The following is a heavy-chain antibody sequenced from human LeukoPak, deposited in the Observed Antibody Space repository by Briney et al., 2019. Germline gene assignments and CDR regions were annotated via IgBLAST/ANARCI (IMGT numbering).Heavy chain of an antibody. CDR1: GFTFSSYG. CDR3: ARDISTGWSLEY. J-gene: IGHJ4*02. V-gene: IGHV3-30*02. Sequence: GGSLRLSCAASGFTFSSYGMHWVRQAPGKGLEGVAFISYHGNDQYYTDSVKGRFTISRDNSKNTLYLQMNSLRGDDTAVYYCARDISTGWSLEYWGQGTLVTVSS. D-gene: IGHD6-19*01. CDR2: ISYHGNDQ.